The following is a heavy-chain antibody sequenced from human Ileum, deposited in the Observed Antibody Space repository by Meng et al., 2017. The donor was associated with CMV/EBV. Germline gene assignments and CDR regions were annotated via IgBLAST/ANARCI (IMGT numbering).Heavy chain of an antibody. J-gene: IGHJ4*02. CDR3: SRVIFGIGGGYPHYYFDY. D-gene: IGHD3/OR15-3a*01. CDR2: IRSKGGGETK. V-gene: IGHV3-49*03. CDR1: FENYA. Sequence: FENYAMSWFRQAPGKGLEWVAFIRSKGGGETKEYAASVKGRFSISRDDSKSVAHLQMNSLRTEDTAVYYCSRVIFGIGGGYPHYYFDYWGQGALVTVSS.